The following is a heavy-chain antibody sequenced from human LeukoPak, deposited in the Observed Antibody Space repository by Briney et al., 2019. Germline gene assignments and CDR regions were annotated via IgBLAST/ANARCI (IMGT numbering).Heavy chain of an antibody. CDR3: AKDRYGDYEAPFHYYMDA. CDR2: INPNSGVT. CDR1: GYTFSGFY. V-gene: IGHV1-2*02. Sequence: ASVKVSCKASGYTFSGFYIHWVRQVPGQGLEWMGWINPNSGVTNYAQKLQGRVTITRDTSIDTAYMQLSRLRSDDTAVYYCAKDRYGDYEAPFHYYMDAWGRETTVTVSS. J-gene: IGHJ6*03. D-gene: IGHD5-12*01.